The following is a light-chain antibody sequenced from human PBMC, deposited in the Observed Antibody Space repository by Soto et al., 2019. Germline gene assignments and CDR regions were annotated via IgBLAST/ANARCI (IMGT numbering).Light chain of an antibody. V-gene: IGLV2-23*01. CDR2: EGS. CDR1: SSDVGSYNL. Sequence: QSALTQPASVSGSPGQSITISCTGTSSDVGSYNLVSWYQQYPDKAPKLIIYEGSKRPSGVSNRFSGSKSGNTASLTISGLQAEDEADYYCCSFARGSTLIFGGGTKLTVL. J-gene: IGLJ2*01. CDR3: CSFARGSTLI.